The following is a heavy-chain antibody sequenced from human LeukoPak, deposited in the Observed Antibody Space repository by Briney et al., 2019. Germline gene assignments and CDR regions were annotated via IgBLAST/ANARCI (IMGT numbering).Heavy chain of an antibody. Sequence: GGSLRLSCAASGFTFSSYGMHWVRQAPGKGLEWVAFIRYDGSNKYYADSVKGRFTISRDNAKNSLYLQMNSLRAEDTALYYCARVSNMAAAGRGYWGQGTLVTVSS. V-gene: IGHV3-30*02. CDR1: GFTFSSYG. D-gene: IGHD6-13*01. CDR2: IRYDGSNK. J-gene: IGHJ4*02. CDR3: ARVSNMAAAGRGY.